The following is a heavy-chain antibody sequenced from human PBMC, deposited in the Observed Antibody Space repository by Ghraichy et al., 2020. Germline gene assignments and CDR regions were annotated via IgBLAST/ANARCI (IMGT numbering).Heavy chain of an antibody. J-gene: IGHJ4*02. CDR3: ARATANDYSNYVAY. Sequence: SQTLSLTCTVSGGSISSGGYYWSWIRQHPGKGLEWIGYIYYSGSTYYNPSLKSRVTISVDTSKNQFSLKLSSVTAADTAVYYCARATANDYSNYVAYWGQGTLVTVSS. V-gene: IGHV4-31*03. CDR1: GGSISSGGYY. D-gene: IGHD4-11*01. CDR2: IYYSGST.